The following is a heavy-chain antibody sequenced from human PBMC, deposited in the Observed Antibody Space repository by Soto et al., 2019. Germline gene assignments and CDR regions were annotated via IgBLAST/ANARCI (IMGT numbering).Heavy chain of an antibody. D-gene: IGHD6-13*01. CDR2: IWYDGSNK. J-gene: IGHJ4*02. CDR1: GFTFSSYG. CDR3: ARDRKVAAAGTDYYFDY. V-gene: IGHV3-33*01. Sequence: SLRLSCAASGFTFSSYGMHWVRQAPGKGLEWVAVIWYDGSNKYYADSVKGRFTISRDNSKNTLYLQMNSLRAEDTAVYYCARDRKVAAAGTDYYFDYWGQGTLVTVSS.